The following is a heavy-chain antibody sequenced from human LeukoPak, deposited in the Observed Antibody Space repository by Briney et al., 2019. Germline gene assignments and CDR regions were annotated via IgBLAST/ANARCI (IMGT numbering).Heavy chain of an antibody. Sequence: SETLSLTCTVSGGSISSSSYYWGWIRQPPGKGLEWIGSIYYSGSTYYNPSLKSRVTISVDTSKNQFSLELSSVTAADTAVYYCARLPFDIVVVPAADDAFDIWGQGTMVTVSS. V-gene: IGHV4-39*01. CDR1: GGSISSSSYY. CDR2: IYYSGST. D-gene: IGHD2-2*01. J-gene: IGHJ3*02. CDR3: ARLPFDIVVVPAADDAFDI.